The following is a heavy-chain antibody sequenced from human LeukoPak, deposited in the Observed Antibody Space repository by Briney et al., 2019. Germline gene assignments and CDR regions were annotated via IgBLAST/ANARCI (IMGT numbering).Heavy chain of an antibody. J-gene: IGHJ4*02. Sequence: SETLSLTCAVSGGSISSGGYSWSWIRQPPGKGQEWIGYIYHSGSTYYNPSLKSRVTISVDRSKNQFSLKLSSVTAADTAVYYCARGPYGSGAFDYWGQGTLVTVSS. CDR2: IYHSGST. CDR3: ARGPYGSGAFDY. CDR1: GGSISSGGYS. V-gene: IGHV4-30-2*01. D-gene: IGHD3-10*01.